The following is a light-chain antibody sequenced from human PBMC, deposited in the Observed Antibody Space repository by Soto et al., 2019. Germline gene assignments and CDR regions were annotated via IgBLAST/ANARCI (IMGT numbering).Light chain of an antibody. CDR1: QSVSSN. J-gene: IGKJ5*01. CDR3: QQYNNWPPIT. V-gene: IGKV3-15*01. CDR2: GAS. Sequence: EIVMTQSPATLSVSPGARATLSCRASQSVSSNLAWYQQKPGQAPRLLIYGASTRATGSPARFSGSGSGTEFTLTIRSLQSEDFAVYYCQQYNNWPPITFGQGTRLEIK.